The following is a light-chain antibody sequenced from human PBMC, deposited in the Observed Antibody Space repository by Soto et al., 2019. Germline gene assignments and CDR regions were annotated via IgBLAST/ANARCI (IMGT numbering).Light chain of an antibody. CDR3: QQYGTSSTWT. J-gene: IGKJ1*01. CDR1: QSVSSSY. Sequence: EIVLTQSPGTLSLSPGDRATLSCRASQSVSSSYLAWYQQKPGQAPRLLIYGASSRATGIPDRFSGSGSGTDFTLTISRLEPEDSAVYYCQQYGTSSTWTFGQGTKVEIK. V-gene: IGKV3-20*01. CDR2: GAS.